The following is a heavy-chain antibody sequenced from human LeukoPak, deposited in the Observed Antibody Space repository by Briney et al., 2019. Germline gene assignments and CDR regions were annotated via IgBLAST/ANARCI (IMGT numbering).Heavy chain of an antibody. Sequence: PSETLSLTCAVYGGSFSGYYWSWIRQPPGKGLEWIGEINHSGSTNYNPSHKSRVTISVDTSKNQFSLKLSSVTAADTAVYYCARGGVDGDYGMDVWGQGTTVTVSS. V-gene: IGHV4-34*01. CDR2: INHSGST. J-gene: IGHJ6*02. D-gene: IGHD4-17*01. CDR3: ARGGVDGDYGMDV. CDR1: GGSFSGYY.